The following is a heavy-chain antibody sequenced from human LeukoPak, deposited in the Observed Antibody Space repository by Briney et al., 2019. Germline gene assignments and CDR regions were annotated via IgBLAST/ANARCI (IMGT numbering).Heavy chain of an antibody. Sequence: GGSLRLSCAASGFTVSSNYMSWVRQAPGKGLEWVSVIYSGGSTYYADSVKGRFTISRDNSKNTLYLQMNSLRAEDTAVYYCSGYYDSSGYKKDDAFDIWGQGTMVTVSS. CDR1: GFTVSSNY. D-gene: IGHD3-22*01. J-gene: IGHJ3*02. CDR3: SGYYDSSGYKKDDAFDI. V-gene: IGHV3-53*01. CDR2: IYSGGST.